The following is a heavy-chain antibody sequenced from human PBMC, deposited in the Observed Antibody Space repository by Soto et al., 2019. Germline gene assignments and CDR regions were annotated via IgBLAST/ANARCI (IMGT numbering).Heavy chain of an antibody. CDR1: GYTFRNYG. CDR2: VSAYNRNT. J-gene: IGHJ4*02. D-gene: IGHD1-26*01. V-gene: IGHV1-18*01. CDR3: ARERQWESLPY. Sequence: QVQLVQSGAEVKKPGASVKVSCEAYGYTFRNYGITWVRQAPGQGLEWMGWVSAYNRNTNYAQKFQERVTMTTDTSTSTAYMELRSLRSDDTARYFCARERQWESLPYWGQGTLVTVSS.